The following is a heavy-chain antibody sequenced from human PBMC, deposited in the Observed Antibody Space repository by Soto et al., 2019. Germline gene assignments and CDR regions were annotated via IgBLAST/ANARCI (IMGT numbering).Heavy chain of an antibody. CDR1: GFTFSSYS. J-gene: IGHJ4*02. CDR2: ISSSSSYI. V-gene: IGHV3-21*01. CDR3: ARGLGATTYYFDY. D-gene: IGHD1-26*01. Sequence: GGSLRLSCAASGFTFSSYSMNWVRQAPGTGLEWVSSISSSSSYIYYADSVKGRFTISRDNAKDSLYLQMNSLRAEDTAVYYCARGLGATTYYFDYCGQGTLVTVSS.